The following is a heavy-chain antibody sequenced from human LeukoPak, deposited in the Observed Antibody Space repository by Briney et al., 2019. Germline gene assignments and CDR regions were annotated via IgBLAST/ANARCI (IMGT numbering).Heavy chain of an antibody. CDR1: GYTFTGYY. J-gene: IGHJ4*02. V-gene: IGHV1-2*02. D-gene: IGHD3-22*01. Sequence: GASVKVSCKASGYTFTGYYMHWVRRAPGQGLEWMGWINPNSGGANYAQNFQGRVTMTRDTSISTAYMEVSRLRSDDTAVYYCAREDSSGYDYWGQGTLVTVSS. CDR3: AREDSSGYDY. CDR2: INPNSGGA.